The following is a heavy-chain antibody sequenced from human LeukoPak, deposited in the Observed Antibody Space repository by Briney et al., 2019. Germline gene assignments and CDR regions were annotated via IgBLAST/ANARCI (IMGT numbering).Heavy chain of an antibody. CDR2: INYSGST. V-gene: IGHV4-59*12. CDR1: GGSTSGYY. Sequence: SETLSLTCTVSGGSTSGYYWSWIRQPPGKGLEWIGDINYSGSTNYNPSLTSRVTMSVDTSKNQFPLKLSSVTAADTAVYYCAKSTGTSRLGIDYWGQGTLVTVYS. CDR3: AKSTGTSRLGIDY. D-gene: IGHD1-7*01. J-gene: IGHJ4*02.